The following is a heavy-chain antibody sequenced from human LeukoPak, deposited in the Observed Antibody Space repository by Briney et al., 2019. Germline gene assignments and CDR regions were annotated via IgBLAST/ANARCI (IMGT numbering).Heavy chain of an antibody. V-gene: IGHV4-34*01. D-gene: IGHD2-2*01. CDR1: GGSISSYY. Sequence: SETLSLTCTVSGGSISSYYWSWIRQPPGKGLEWIGEINHSGSTNYNPSLKSRVTISVDTSKNQFSLKLSSVTAADTAVYYCAGYIVVVPAAEPEYFDYWGQGTLVTVSS. CDR3: AGYIVVVPAAEPEYFDY. J-gene: IGHJ4*02. CDR2: INHSGST.